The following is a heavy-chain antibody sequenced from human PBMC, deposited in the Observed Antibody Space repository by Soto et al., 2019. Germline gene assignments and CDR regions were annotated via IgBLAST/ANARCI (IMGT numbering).Heavy chain of an antibody. J-gene: IGHJ4*02. CDR3: ARDLAYIREY. CDR1: GYTFTNYG. CDR2: ISTAHRDI. Sequence: QVQLVQSGTEVKKPGASVRVSCKASGYTFTNYGISWVRQAPGQGLEWMGWISTAHRDIGYVQKFQGRVTMTTDTSTNTAYLEVRNLRSDDTAVYYCARDLAYIREYWGQGTLVTVSS. V-gene: IGHV1-18*04. D-gene: IGHD3-10*01.